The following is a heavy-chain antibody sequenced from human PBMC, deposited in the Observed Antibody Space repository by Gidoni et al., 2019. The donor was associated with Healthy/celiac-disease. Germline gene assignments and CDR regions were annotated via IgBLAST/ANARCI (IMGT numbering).Heavy chain of an antibody. CDR3: ASNAVDTAEFDY. CDR2: ISSSSSYI. Sequence: EVQLVESGGGLVKPGGSLRLSCAASGFTFSSYSMNWVRQAPGKGLEWVSSISSSSSYIYYADSVKGRFTISRDNAKNSLYLQMNSLRAEDTAVYYCASNAVDTAEFDYWGQGTLVTVSS. V-gene: IGHV3-21*01. D-gene: IGHD5-18*01. CDR1: GFTFSSYS. J-gene: IGHJ4*02.